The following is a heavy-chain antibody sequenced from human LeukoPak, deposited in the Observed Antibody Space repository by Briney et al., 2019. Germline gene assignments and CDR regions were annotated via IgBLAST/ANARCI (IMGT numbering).Heavy chain of an antibody. CDR3: AREVSEGFDF. CDR1: GLTFSGYS. Sequence: PGGALRLSCTASGLTFSGYSMTWIRQAPGKGLEWVSSFGTRSTSVYHAGSVKGRFAISRDNAKNSLYLQMNSLRAEDTALYYCAREVSEGFDFWGQGTLVTVSS. J-gene: IGHJ4*02. V-gene: IGHV3-21*01. D-gene: IGHD3-22*01. CDR2: FGTRSTSV.